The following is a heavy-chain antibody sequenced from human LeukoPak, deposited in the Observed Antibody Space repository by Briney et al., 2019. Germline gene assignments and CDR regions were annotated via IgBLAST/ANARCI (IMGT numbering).Heavy chain of an antibody. CDR2: IWYDGSNK. J-gene: IGHJ6*02. Sequence: GRSLRLSCAASGFTFSSYGMHWVRQAPGKGLEWVAVIWYDGSNKYYADSVKGRFTISRDNSKNTLYLQMNSLRAEDTAVYYCAREALRRSYYGMDVWGLGTTVTVSS. CDR3: AREALRRSYYGMDV. V-gene: IGHV3-33*01. CDR1: GFTFSSYG. D-gene: IGHD2-15*01.